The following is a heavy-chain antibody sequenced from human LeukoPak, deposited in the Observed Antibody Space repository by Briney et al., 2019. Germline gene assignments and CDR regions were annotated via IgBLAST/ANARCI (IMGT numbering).Heavy chain of an antibody. CDR3: ARDAAVAGNFDY. Sequence: GGSLRLSCAASGFTFSSYSMNWVRQAPGKGLEWVSSISSSSSYIYYADSVKGRFTISRDNAKNSLYLQMNSLRAEDTAVYYCARDAAVAGNFDYWGQGTLVTVSS. CDR1: GFTFSSYS. J-gene: IGHJ4*02. D-gene: IGHD6-19*01. CDR2: ISSSSSYI. V-gene: IGHV3-21*01.